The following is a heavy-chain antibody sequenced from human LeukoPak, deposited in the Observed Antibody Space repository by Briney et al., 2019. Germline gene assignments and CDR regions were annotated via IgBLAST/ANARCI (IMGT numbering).Heavy chain of an antibody. CDR3: ARDRGLGSSYGMDV. CDR2: ISSSSSYI. D-gene: IGHD3-10*01. Sequence: GGSLRLSCAASGFTFSSYSMNWVRQAPGEGLEWVSSISSSSSYIYYADSVKGRFTISRDNAKNSLYLQMNSLRAEDTAVYYCARDRGLGSSYGMDVWGQGTTVTVSS. V-gene: IGHV3-21*01. J-gene: IGHJ6*02. CDR1: GFTFSSYS.